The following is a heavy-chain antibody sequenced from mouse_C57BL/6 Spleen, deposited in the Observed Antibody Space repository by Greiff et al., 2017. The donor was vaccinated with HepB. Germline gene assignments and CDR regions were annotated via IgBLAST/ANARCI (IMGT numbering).Heavy chain of an antibody. CDR2: INPSSGYT. J-gene: IGHJ1*03. Sequence: VMLVESGAELARPGASVKMSCKASGYTFTSYTMHWVKQRPGQGLEWIGYINPSSGYTKYNQKFKDKATLTADKSSSTAYMQLSSLTSEDSAVYYCARNYGSSFWYFDVWGTGTTVTVAS. CDR3: ARNYGSSFWYFDV. CDR1: GYTFTSYT. V-gene: IGHV1-4*01. D-gene: IGHD1-1*01.